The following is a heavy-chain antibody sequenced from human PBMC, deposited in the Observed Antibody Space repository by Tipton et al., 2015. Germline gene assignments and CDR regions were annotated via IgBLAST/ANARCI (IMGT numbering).Heavy chain of an antibody. CDR3: VKDGYYYDKSGFSPLDY. Sequence: SLRLSCTASGFSFSSYWMHWVRQAPGKGLVWVSRINSDGSSTSYADSVKGRFTISRDNSKNTLYLQMSRLRAEDTAVYYCVKDGYYYDKSGFSPLDYWGQGTLVTVSS. CDR2: INSDGSST. D-gene: IGHD3-22*01. J-gene: IGHJ4*02. V-gene: IGHV3-74*01. CDR1: GFSFSSYW.